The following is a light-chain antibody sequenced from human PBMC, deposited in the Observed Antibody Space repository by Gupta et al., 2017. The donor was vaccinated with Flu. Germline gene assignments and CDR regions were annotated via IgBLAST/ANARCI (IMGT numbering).Light chain of an antibody. CDR1: QSISIW. Sequence: DIQMTQSPSTLSASIGDRVTITCRASQSISIWLAWYQQKPGKAPKLLIYKASSLESGVPSRFSGSGAGTEFTLTISSLQPDDFATYYCHQYNSYSQTFGPGTKVEIK. J-gene: IGKJ1*01. CDR3: HQYNSYSQT. V-gene: IGKV1-5*03. CDR2: KAS.